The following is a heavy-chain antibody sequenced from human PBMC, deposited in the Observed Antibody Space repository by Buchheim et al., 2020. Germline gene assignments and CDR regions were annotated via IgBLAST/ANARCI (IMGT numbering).Heavy chain of an antibody. CDR1: GFTFSSYD. J-gene: IGHJ5*02. CDR2: ISYDGSNE. Sequence: QVQLVESGGGVVQPGRSLRLSCAASGFTFSSYDMHWVRQAPGKGLEWVAVISYDGSNEYYADSVKGRFTISRDNSKNTLYLQMNSLKLEDTAVYYCAKYGGKKTWWFDPWGQGTL. CDR3: AKYGGKKTWWFDP. D-gene: IGHD1-26*01. V-gene: IGHV3-30*18.